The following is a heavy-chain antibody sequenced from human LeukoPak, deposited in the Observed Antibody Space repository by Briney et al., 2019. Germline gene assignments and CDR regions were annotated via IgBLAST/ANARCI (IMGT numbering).Heavy chain of an antibody. Sequence: GKSLRLSCATSGFTFSGYGMHWVRQAPGKGLGWVTVIWSDGSNKYYADSVKGRFTISRDNSKNTLYLQMNSLRAEDTAVYYCAKDSPVATRWGQGTLVTVSS. J-gene: IGHJ4*02. CDR2: IWSDGSNK. CDR3: AKDSPVATR. V-gene: IGHV3-33*06. D-gene: IGHD2-15*01. CDR1: GFTFSGYG.